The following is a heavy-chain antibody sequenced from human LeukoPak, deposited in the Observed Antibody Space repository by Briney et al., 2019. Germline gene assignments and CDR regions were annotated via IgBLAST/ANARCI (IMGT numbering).Heavy chain of an antibody. CDR2: IYYSGST. CDR3: ARTYRDYFDY. D-gene: IGHD5-18*01. Sequence: SETLSLTCTVSGGSISSHYWSWIRQPPGKGLEWIGYIYYSGSTNYNPSLESRVTISVDTSKNQFSLKLSSVTAADTAVYYCARTYRDYFDYWGQGTLSPSPQ. CDR1: GGSISSHY. V-gene: IGHV4-59*11. J-gene: IGHJ4*02.